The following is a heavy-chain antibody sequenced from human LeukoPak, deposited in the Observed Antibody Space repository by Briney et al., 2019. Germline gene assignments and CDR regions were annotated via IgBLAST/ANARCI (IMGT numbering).Heavy chain of an antibody. V-gene: IGHV3-30*02. CDR3: ARGGLLDY. CDR2: IRYDGSNK. CDR1: GFSFSSYG. J-gene: IGHJ4*02. Sequence: GGSLRLSCAASGFSFSSYGMHWVRQAPGKGLEWVAFIRYDGSNKYYAASVKGRFTISRDNSKNTLYLQMNSLRAEYTAVYYCARGGLLDYWGQGTLVTVSS.